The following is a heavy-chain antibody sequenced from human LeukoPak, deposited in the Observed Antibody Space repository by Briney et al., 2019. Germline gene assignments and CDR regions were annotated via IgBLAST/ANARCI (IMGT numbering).Heavy chain of an antibody. J-gene: IGHJ4*02. CDR2: ISISGTYI. V-gene: IGHV3-21*01. CDR1: GFILSDYN. CDR3: ARDLNATARAYDY. Sequence: GGSLRLSCAASGFILSDYNMNWVRQAPGKGLEWVSFISISGTYITYADSVKGRFTISRDNAKNSLYLQMNSLRAEDTAVYSCARDLNATARAYDYWGQGTLVTVSS. D-gene: IGHD1-26*01.